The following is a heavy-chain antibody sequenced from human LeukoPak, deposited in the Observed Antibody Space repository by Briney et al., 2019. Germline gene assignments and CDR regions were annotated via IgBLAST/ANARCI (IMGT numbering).Heavy chain of an antibody. CDR2: IIPIFGTA. CDR3: ASSGYSSSSDY. Sequence: SVEVSCKASGGTFSSFAISWARQAPGQGVEWMGAIIPIFGTANYAQKFQGRVTITADKSTSTAYMELSSLRSEDTAVYYCASSGYSSSSDYWGQGTLVTVSS. D-gene: IGHD6-13*01. J-gene: IGHJ4*02. CDR1: GGTFSSFA. V-gene: IGHV1-69*06.